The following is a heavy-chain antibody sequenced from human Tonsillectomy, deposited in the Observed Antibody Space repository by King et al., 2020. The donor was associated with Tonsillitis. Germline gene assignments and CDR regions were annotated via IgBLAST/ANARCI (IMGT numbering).Heavy chain of an antibody. D-gene: IGHD6-19*01. Sequence: QLQESGPGLVKPSETLSLTCTVSGGSISSSSYYWGWIRQPPGKGLEWIGSIYYSGSTYYNPSLKSRVTISVDTSKNQFSLKLSSVTAADTAVYYCAEHRSGWSTDYYYYGMDVWGQGTTVTVSS. CDR3: AEHRSGWSTDYYYYGMDV. CDR1: GGSISSSSYY. CDR2: IYYSGST. J-gene: IGHJ6*02. V-gene: IGHV4-39*01.